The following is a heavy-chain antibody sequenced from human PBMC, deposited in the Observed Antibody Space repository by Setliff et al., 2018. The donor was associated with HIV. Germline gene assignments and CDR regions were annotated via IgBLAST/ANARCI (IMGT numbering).Heavy chain of an antibody. CDR3: ARAPTHYFGNNKSSWPDAFDI. J-gene: IGHJ3*02. CDR1: GGSTSSSSYY. D-gene: IGHD3-10*01. V-gene: IGHV4-61*02. Sequence: SETLSLTCTVSGGSTSSSSYYWTWIRQPAGKGLEWIGRIYTTGSTNYNPSLKSRVTISVDTSKNQFSLKLNSVTAADTAVYYCARAPTHYFGNNKSSWPDAFDIWGLGTMVTVSS. CDR2: IYTTGST.